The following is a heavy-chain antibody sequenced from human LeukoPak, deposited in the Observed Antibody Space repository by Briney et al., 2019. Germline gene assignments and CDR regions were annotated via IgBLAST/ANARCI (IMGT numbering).Heavy chain of an antibody. CDR3: ARGPLPGGHDAFDI. Sequence: SETLSLTCTVSGGSISSSSYYWGWIRQPPGKGLEWIGSIYYSGSTYYNPSLKSRVTISVDTSKNQFSLKLSSVTAADTAVYYCARGPLPGGHDAFDIWGQGTMVTVSS. D-gene: IGHD1-14*01. V-gene: IGHV4-39*07. CDR2: IYYSGST. CDR1: GGSISSSSYY. J-gene: IGHJ3*02.